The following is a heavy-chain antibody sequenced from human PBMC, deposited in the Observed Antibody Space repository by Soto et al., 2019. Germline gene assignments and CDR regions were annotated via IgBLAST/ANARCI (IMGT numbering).Heavy chain of an antibody. V-gene: IGHV3-23*01. CDR3: AVRYDSSGYYYVTPLDY. CDR1: GFTFSSYA. J-gene: IGHJ4*02. CDR2: ISGSGGST. Sequence: GESLKISCAASGFTFSSYAMSWVRQAPGKGLEWVSAISGSGGSTYYADSVKGRFTISRDNSKNTLYLQMNSLRAEDTAVYYCAVRYDSSGYYYVTPLDYWGQGTLVTVSS. D-gene: IGHD3-22*01.